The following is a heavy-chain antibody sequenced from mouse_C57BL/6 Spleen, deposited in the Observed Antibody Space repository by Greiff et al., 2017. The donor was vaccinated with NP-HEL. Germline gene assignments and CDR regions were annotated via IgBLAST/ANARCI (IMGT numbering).Heavy chain of an antibody. D-gene: IGHD1-1*01. CDR3: ARRGLLQNFDY. CDR1: GYAFSSSW. V-gene: IGHV1-82*01. CDR2: IYPGDGDT. J-gene: IGHJ2*01. Sequence: VQLQQSGPELVKPGASVKISCKASGYAFSSSWMNWVKQRPGKGLEWIGRIYPGDGDTNYNGKLKGKATMSADKSSSTAYMQLSSLTSEDSAVYFCARRGLLQNFDYWGQGTTLTAAS.